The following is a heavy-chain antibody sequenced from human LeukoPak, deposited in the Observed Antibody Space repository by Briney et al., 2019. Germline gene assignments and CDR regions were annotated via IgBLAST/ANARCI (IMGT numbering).Heavy chain of an antibody. V-gene: IGHV4-30-2*01. CDR2: ISQSGNS. J-gene: IGHJ4*02. CDR1: GDSLSSSTCN. Sequence: PSQTLSLTCKVSGDSLSSSTCNWSWIRQPPGEGLEWIGYISQSGNSYFTPSLKSRATISVDRSKNQFSLTLTSVTAADTAVYYCARDQVDYDTPDHFDYWGKGTLVTVSS. D-gene: IGHD3-22*01. CDR3: ARDQVDYDTPDHFDY.